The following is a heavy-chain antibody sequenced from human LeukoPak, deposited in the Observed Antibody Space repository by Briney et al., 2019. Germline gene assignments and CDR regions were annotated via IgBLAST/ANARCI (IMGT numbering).Heavy chain of an antibody. CDR3: ARGGRSLVAAQFDL. Sequence: SETLSLTCAVYGGSFSGYYWSWIRQPPGKGLEWIGEINHSGSTNHNPSLKSRVTISVDTSKNQFSLKLSSVTAADTAVYYCARGGRSLVAAQFDLWGRGTLVTVSS. J-gene: IGHJ2*01. CDR2: INHSGST. CDR1: GGSFSGYY. V-gene: IGHV4-34*01. D-gene: IGHD2-15*01.